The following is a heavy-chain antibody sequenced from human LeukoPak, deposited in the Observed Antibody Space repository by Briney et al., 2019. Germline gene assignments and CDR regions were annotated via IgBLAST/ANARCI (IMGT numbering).Heavy chain of an antibody. CDR1: GFTFSSYG. CDR2: ISYDGSNK. V-gene: IGHV3-30*18. CDR3: AKDGTYDSSGYIDY. Sequence: GRSLRLSCAASGFTFSSYGMHWVRQAPGKGLEWVAVISYDGSNKYYADSVKGRFTISRDNSKNTLYLQMNSLRAEDTAVYYCAKDGTYDSSGYIDYWGQGTLVTVSS. D-gene: IGHD3-22*01. J-gene: IGHJ4*02.